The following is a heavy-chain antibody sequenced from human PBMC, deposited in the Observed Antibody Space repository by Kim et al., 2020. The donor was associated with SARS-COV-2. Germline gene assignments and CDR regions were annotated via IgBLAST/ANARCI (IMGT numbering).Heavy chain of an antibody. V-gene: IGHV4-39*01. D-gene: IGHD3-22*01. Sequence: KSRVTIAVDTSKNQFSLKLSSVTAADTAVYYCARPTYYYDSSGREYYFDYWGQGTLVTVSS. CDR3: ARPTYYYDSSGREYYFDY. J-gene: IGHJ4*02.